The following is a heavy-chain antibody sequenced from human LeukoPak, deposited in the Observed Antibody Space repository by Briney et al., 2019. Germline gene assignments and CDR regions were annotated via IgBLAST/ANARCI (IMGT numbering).Heavy chain of an antibody. CDR3: AREGSMSQIPTENDY. CDR1: GYTFTSYD. D-gene: IGHD2-2*02. V-gene: IGHV1-46*01. J-gene: IGHJ4*02. CDR2: INPSGGST. Sequence: ASVKVSCKASGYTFTSYDINWVRQAPGQGLEWMGIINPSGGSTSYAQKFQGRVTMTRDTSTSTVYMELSSLRSEDTAVYYCAREGSMSQIPTENDYWGQGTLVTVSS.